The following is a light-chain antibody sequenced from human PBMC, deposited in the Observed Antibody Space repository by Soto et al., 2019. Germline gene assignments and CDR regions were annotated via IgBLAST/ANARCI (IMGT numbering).Light chain of an antibody. CDR2: DVS. V-gene: IGLV2-14*01. CDR3: SSYTTSNTRQIV. J-gene: IGLJ1*01. CDR1: SSDVGGYNY. Sequence: QSVLTQPASVSGSPGQSITIFSNGTSSDVGGYNYVSWYQQHPGKAPKFVIYDVSNRPSGVSNRFSGSKSGNTASLTISGLQAEDEADYYCSSYTTSNTRQIVFGTGTKVTVL.